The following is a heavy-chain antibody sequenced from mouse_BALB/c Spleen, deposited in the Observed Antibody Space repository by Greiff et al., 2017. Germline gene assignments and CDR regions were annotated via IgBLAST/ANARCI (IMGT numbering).Heavy chain of an antibody. J-gene: IGHJ4*01. CDR1: GYTFTSYW. V-gene: IGHV1-5*01. CDR2: IYPGNSDT. CDR3: TRGDWAFYAMDY. Sequence: EVQLQQSGTVLARPGASVKMSCKASGYTFTSYWMHWVKQRPGQGLEWMGAIYPGNSDTSYNQKFKGKAKLTAVTSTSTAYMELSSLTNEDSAVLYCTRGDWAFYAMDYWGQGTSVTVSS. D-gene: IGHD4-1*01.